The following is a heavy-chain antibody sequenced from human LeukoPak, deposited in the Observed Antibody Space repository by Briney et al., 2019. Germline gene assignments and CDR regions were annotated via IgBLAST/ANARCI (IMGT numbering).Heavy chain of an antibody. CDR3: AEVNTD. CDR1: GFTFSSSW. J-gene: IGHJ4*02. Sequence: GSLRLPCAASGFTFSSSWMSWVRRAPGKGLEWVANIKQDGSENYYVESVKGRFTASRDNGKNSLYLQMNSLRVDDTAVYYCAEVNTDWGQGTLVTVSS. D-gene: IGHD3-22*01. CDR2: IKQDGSEN. V-gene: IGHV3-7*01.